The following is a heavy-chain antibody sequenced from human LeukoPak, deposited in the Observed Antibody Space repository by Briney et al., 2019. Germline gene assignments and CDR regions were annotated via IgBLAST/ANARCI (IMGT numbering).Heavy chain of an antibody. Sequence: PGGSLRLSCAASGFTFSNSGMPWVRQAPGKGLGWVAVISYDGSNKFYADSVRGRLTISRVNSRNTLYLQIHSLRPEDTAVYYCAKVWDLVGADLPDFELWGRGTLVTVSS. J-gene: IGHJ2*01. CDR3: AKVWDLVGADLPDFEL. D-gene: IGHD1-26*01. V-gene: IGHV3-30*18. CDR2: ISYDGSNK. CDR1: GFTFSNSG.